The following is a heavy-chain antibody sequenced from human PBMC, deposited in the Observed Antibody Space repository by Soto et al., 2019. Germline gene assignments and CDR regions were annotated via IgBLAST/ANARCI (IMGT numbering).Heavy chain of an antibody. Sequence: GGSLRLSCRASGFSFSSFAMTWVRQAAGKGLEWVSSIGGRGIITYYTDSVKGRFTISRDNSGNTLFLHMNSLRADDTAVYYCAKDPNGDYVGAFDSWGQGTLVTVSS. CDR2: IGGRGIIT. D-gene: IGHD4-17*01. CDR3: AKDPNGDYVGAFDS. CDR1: GFSFSSFA. V-gene: IGHV3-23*01. J-gene: IGHJ4*02.